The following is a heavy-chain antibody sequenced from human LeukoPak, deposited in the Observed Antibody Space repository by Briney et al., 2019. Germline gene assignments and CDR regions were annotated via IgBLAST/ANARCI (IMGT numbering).Heavy chain of an antibody. CDR3: ARERWLRDSRFFDS. J-gene: IGHJ4*02. Sequence: ASVKVSCKASGYTFTGYYMHWVRQAPGQGLEWMGWINPNSGGTNYAQKFQGRVTMTRDTSINTAYMELSTLRSDDTAVYYCARERWLRDSRFFDSWGQGTLVTVSS. V-gene: IGHV1-2*02. CDR2: INPNSGGT. CDR1: GYTFTGYY. D-gene: IGHD5-12*01.